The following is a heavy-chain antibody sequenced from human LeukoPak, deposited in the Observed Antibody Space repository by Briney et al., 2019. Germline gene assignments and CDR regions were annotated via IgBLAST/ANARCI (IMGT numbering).Heavy chain of an antibody. CDR3: ARANIVVVPGKAFDY. Sequence: PSETLSLTCTVSGDSIRNYYWSWIRQPPGKGLEWIGYMDYSGSNTYNPSLESRVTISVDTSKNQFSLKLSSVTAADTAVYYCARANIVVVPGKAFDYWGQGTLVTVSS. CDR1: GDSIRNYY. V-gene: IGHV4-59*12. D-gene: IGHD2-2*01. J-gene: IGHJ4*02. CDR2: MDYSGSN.